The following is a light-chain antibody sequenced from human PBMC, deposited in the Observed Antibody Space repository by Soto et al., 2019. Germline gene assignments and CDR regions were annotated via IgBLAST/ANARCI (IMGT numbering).Light chain of an antibody. CDR2: AAS. J-gene: IGKJ3*01. Sequence: AIRMTQSPSSFSASTGDRVTITCRASQGISSYLAWYQQKPGNAPKLLIYAASTLQSRVPSRFSGSGSGTDFTLTISCLQSEYFATYYCQQYYSYPFTFGPGTKVDIK. CDR3: QQYYSYPFT. V-gene: IGKV1-8*01. CDR1: QGISSY.